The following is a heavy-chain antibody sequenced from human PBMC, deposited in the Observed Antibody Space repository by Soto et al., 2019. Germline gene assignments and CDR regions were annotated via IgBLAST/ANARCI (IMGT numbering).Heavy chain of an antibody. J-gene: IGHJ4*02. CDR1: GYTFTSYA. V-gene: IGHV1-3*01. Sequence: EASVKVSCKASGYTFTSYAMHWVRQAPGQRLEWMGWINAGNGNTKYSQKFQGRVTITRDTSASTAYMELSSLRSEDTAVYYCARDLAVAGTGRVYWGQGTLVTVSS. CDR3: ARDLAVAGTGRVY. CDR2: INAGNGNT. D-gene: IGHD6-19*01.